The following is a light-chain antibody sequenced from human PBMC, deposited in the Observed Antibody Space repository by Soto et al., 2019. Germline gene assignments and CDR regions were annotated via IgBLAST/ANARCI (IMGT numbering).Light chain of an antibody. CDR1: QSVSSN. Sequence: EIVMTQSPATLSVSPGERATLSCRASQSVSSNLAWYQQKPGQAPRLLIYGASTRATGIPARFSGSGSGTVFTRTISSLQSEDFAVYYCQQYNNWRTFGQGNKVEIQ. V-gene: IGKV3-15*01. J-gene: IGKJ1*01. CDR3: QQYNNWRT. CDR2: GAS.